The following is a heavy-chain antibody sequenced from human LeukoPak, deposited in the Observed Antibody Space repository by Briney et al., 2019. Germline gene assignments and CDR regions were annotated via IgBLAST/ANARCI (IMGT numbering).Heavy chain of an antibody. D-gene: IGHD3-10*01. Sequence: SETLSLTCTVSGGSISGSSYYWGWIRQPPGKGLEWIGSIYYSGSTYYNPARKSRVTISVDTSKNQFSLKLTSVPATDTAVYYCARHYGHWGQGTLVTVSS. V-gene: IGHV4-39*01. J-gene: IGHJ4*02. CDR3: ARHYGH. CDR1: GGSISGSSYY. CDR2: IYYSGST.